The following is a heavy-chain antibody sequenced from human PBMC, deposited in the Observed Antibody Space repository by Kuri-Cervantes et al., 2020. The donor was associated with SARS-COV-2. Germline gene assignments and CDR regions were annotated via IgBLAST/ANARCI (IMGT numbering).Heavy chain of an antibody. D-gene: IGHD3-22*01. CDR3: AREGYYDSSGNYAATGMDV. CDR2: ISYDGSNK. Sequence: GGSLRLSCAASGFTFSSYAMHWVRQAPGKGLEWVAVISYDGSNKYYADSVKGRFTISRDNSHNTMYLQMNSLRTEDTAVYFCAREGYYDSSGNYAATGMDVWGKGTTVTVSS. CDR1: GFTFSSYA. V-gene: IGHV3-30-3*01. J-gene: IGHJ6*03.